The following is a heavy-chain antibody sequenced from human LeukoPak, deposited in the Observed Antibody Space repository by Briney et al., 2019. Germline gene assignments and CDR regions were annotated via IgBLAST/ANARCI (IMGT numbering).Heavy chain of an antibody. CDR3: ARAPNDDYGDYFDY. CDR2: IKQDGSEK. Sequence: GGSLRLSCAASGFTFSSYWMSWVRQAPGEGLEWVANIKQDGSEKYYVDSVKGRFTISRDNAKNSLYLQMNSLRAEDTAVYYCARAPNDDYGDYFDYWGQGTLVTVSS. V-gene: IGHV3-7*01. CDR1: GFTFSSYW. D-gene: IGHD4-17*01. J-gene: IGHJ4*02.